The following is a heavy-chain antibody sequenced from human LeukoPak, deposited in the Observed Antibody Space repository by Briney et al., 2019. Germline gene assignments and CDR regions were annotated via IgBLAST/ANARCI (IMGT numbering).Heavy chain of an antibody. J-gene: IGHJ3*02. Sequence: ASVKVSCKASGYTFTGYYMHWVRQAPGQGLEWMGWISAYNGNTNYAQKLQGRVTMTTDTSTSTAYMELRSLRSDDTAVYYCARGRAPYDFWSGPDAFDIWGRGTMVTVSS. CDR2: ISAYNGNT. CDR1: GYTFTGYY. D-gene: IGHD3-3*01. V-gene: IGHV1-18*04. CDR3: ARGRAPYDFWSGPDAFDI.